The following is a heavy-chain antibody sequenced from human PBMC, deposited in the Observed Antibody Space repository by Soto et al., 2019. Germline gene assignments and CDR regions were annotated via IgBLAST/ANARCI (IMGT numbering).Heavy chain of an antibody. D-gene: IGHD6-13*01. Sequence: SETLSLTCTVSGGSISSSSYYWGWIRQPPGKGLEWIGSIYYSGSTYYNPSLKSRVTISVDTSKNQFSLKLSSVTAADTAVYYCASEIAAAGTPLFDYWGQGTLVTVSS. V-gene: IGHV4-39*01. CDR1: GGSISSSSYY. J-gene: IGHJ4*02. CDR2: IYYSGST. CDR3: ASEIAAAGTPLFDY.